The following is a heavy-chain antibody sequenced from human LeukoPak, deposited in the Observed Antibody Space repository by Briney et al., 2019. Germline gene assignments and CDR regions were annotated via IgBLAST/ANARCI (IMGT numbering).Heavy chain of an antibody. CDR2: TYYRSNWYN. D-gene: IGHD6-19*01. J-gene: IGHJ5*02. CDR1: GDSVSSNSAA. CDR3: ARVISVADTGAGWFDP. V-gene: IGHV6-1*01. Sequence: SQTLSLTCAISGDSVSSNSAAWNWIRQSPSRGLEWLGRTYYRSNWYNDYAVSVKSRITINPDTSKNQFSLQLNSVTPEDTAVYYCARVISVADTGAGWFDPWGQGTLVTVYS.